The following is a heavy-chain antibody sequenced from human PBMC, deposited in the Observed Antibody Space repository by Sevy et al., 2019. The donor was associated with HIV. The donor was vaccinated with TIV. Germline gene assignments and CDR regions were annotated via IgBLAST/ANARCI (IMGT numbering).Heavy chain of an antibody. CDR3: AKALVLEWLPTSPARPDAFDI. J-gene: IGHJ3*02. D-gene: IGHD3-3*01. CDR1: GFTFDDYA. Sequence: GGSLRLSCAASGFTFDDYAMHWVRQAPGKGLEWVSGISWNSGSIGYADSVKGRFTISRDNAKNSLYLQMNSLRAEDTTLYYCAKALVLEWLPTSPARPDAFDIWGQGTMVTVSS. V-gene: IGHV3-9*01. CDR2: ISWNSGSI.